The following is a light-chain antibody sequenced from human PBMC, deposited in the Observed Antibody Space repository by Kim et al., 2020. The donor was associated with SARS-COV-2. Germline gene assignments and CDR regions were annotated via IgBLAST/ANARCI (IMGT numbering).Light chain of an antibody. Sequence: IVLTQSPGTLSLSPGERATLSCRASQSVSSTYLAWYQQKPGQAPRLLIYGATNRATGIPDRFSGSGSVTDFTLTISRLEPEDFAVYYCQQYESSPPSYTFGQGTKLEI. CDR1: QSVSSTY. V-gene: IGKV3-20*01. CDR2: GAT. CDR3: QQYESSPPSYT. J-gene: IGKJ2*01.